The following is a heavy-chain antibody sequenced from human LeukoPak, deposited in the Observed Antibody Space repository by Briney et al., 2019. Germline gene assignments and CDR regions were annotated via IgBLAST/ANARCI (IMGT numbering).Heavy chain of an antibody. J-gene: IGHJ4*02. CDR2: INHSGST. V-gene: IGHV4-34*01. CDR3: ARAVVTAILVVD. D-gene: IGHD2-21*02. CDR1: GGSFSGYY. Sequence: SETLSPTCAVYGGSFSGYYWSWIRQPPGKGLEWIGEINHSGSTNYNPSLKSRVTISVDTSKNQFSLKLSSVTAADTAVYYCARAVVTAILVVDWGQGTLVTVSS.